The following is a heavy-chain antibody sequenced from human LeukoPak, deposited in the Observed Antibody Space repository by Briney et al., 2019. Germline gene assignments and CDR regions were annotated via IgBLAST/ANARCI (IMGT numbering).Heavy chain of an antibody. CDR3: ARDRYGSGSYYHGWFDP. D-gene: IGHD3-10*01. CDR1: GYTFTSYY. J-gene: IGHJ5*02. CDR2: INPSGGST. V-gene: IGHV1-46*01. Sequence: ASVKVSCKASGYTFTSYYMHWVRQAPGQGLEWMGIINPSGGSTSYAQKFQGRVTMTRDMSTSTVYMELSSLRSEDTAVYYCARDRYGSGSYYHGWFDPWGQGTLVTVSS.